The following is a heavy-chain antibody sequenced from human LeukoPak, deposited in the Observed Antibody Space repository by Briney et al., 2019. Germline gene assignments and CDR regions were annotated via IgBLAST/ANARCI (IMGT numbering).Heavy chain of an antibody. V-gene: IGHV1-46*01. CDR3: ARASTLTIFGVVIPNWFDP. J-gene: IGHJ5*02. CDR1: GYTVTSYY. D-gene: IGHD3-3*01. Sequence: ASVKVSCKASGYTVTSYYMHWVRQAPGQGLEGMGIINPSGGRTSYAQKFQGRVTMTRDTSTSTVYMELSSLRSEDPAVYYCARASTLTIFGVVIPNWFDPWGQGTLVTVSS. CDR2: INPSGGRT.